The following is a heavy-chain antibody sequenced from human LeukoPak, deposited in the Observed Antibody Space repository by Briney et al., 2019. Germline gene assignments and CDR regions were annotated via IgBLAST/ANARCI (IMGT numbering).Heavy chain of an antibody. CDR1: GYSISSGYF. CDR3: ARASDYYDSSGYYESYYYMDV. V-gene: IGHV4-38-2*02. J-gene: IGHJ6*03. D-gene: IGHD3-22*01. CDR2: ISHSGST. Sequence: SETLSLTCSVSGYSISSGYFWGWIRQPPGKGLEWIGSISHSGSTYYNPSLKSRATMSVDTSKNQFSLKLSSVTAADTAVFYCARASDYYDSSGYYESYYYMDVWGKGTTVTVSS.